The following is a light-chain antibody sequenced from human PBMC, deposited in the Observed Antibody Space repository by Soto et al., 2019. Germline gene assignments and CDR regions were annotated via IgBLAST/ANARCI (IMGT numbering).Light chain of an antibody. J-gene: IGKJ5*01. CDR2: GAS. CDR3: QQYTGPPTT. V-gene: IGKV3-15*01. CDR1: QSVSSN. Sequence: EIVMTQSPATLSVSPGERATLSCRASQSVSSNLAWYQQKPGQAPRLLVYGASTRATGIPARFSGSGSGTDFTLTITRLEPEDSAVYFCQQYTGPPTTFGQGTRLEI.